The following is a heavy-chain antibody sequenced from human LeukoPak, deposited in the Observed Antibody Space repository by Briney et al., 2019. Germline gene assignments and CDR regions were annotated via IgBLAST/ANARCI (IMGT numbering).Heavy chain of an antibody. Sequence: PGGSLRLSCAASGFTFSSYGMHWVRQAPGKGLEWVAFIRSDGSNKYYADSVKGRFTISRDNSKTTLYLQMNSLRAEDTAVYYCAKDILAAGLFFDYWGQGALVTVSS. CDR3: AKDILAAGLFFDY. CDR1: GFTFSSYG. V-gene: IGHV3-30*02. D-gene: IGHD6-13*01. CDR2: IRSDGSNK. J-gene: IGHJ4*02.